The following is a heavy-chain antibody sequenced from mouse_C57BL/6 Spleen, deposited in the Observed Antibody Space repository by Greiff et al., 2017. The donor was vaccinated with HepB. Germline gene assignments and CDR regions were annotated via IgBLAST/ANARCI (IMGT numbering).Heavy chain of an antibody. CDR2: ISSGSSTI. Sequence: EVKLVESGGGLVKPGGSLKLSCAASGFTFSDYGMHWVRQAPEKGLEWVAYISSGSSTIYYADTVKGRFTISRDNAKNTLFLQMTSLRSEDTAMYYCARGHYGSSYPYYFDYWGQGTTLTVSS. D-gene: IGHD1-1*01. CDR3: ARGHYGSSYPYYFDY. CDR1: GFTFSDYG. J-gene: IGHJ2*01. V-gene: IGHV5-17*01.